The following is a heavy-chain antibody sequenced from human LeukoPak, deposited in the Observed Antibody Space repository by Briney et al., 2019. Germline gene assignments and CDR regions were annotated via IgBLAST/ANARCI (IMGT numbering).Heavy chain of an antibody. CDR1: GFTFGNYY. CDR3: ARAFH. D-gene: IGHD2/OR15-2a*01. J-gene: IGHJ4*02. CDR2: ISSSGDDT. Sequence: GGSLRLSCVVSGFTFGNYYMSWIRQAPGKGLEWVSYISSSGDDTDYADPVKGRFTISRDNAKNSVYLQMTSLRVEDTAMYYCARAFHWGQGTLVTVST. V-gene: IGHV3-11*04.